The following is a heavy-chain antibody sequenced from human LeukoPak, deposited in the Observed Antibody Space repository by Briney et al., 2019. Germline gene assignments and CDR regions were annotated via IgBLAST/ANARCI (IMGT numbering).Heavy chain of an antibody. Sequence: SVKPSCKLSGYTSTTFDINWVRQATRQGLEWMGWLNPNSGHTGYAQKFQGRATMTRNTYISTAYMELSSLRSEDTAVYYCARGPTYYGSGSYYEVWFDPWGQGTLVTVSS. CDR2: LNPNSGHT. CDR1: GYTSTTFD. V-gene: IGHV1-8*01. D-gene: IGHD3-10*01. J-gene: IGHJ5*02. CDR3: ARGPTYYGSGSYYEVWFDP.